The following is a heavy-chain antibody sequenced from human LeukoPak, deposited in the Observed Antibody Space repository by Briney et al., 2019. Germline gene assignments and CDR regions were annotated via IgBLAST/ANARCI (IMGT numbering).Heavy chain of an antibody. D-gene: IGHD2-2*01. Sequence: GGSLSLSCAASGFTFSSYEMNWVRQVPGKGLEWVSYISSSGSTIYYADSVKGRFTISRDNAKNSLYLQMNSLRAEDTAVYYCARGRVEVVPAALDYWGQGTLVTVSS. CDR1: GFTFSSYE. CDR2: ISSSGSTI. CDR3: ARGRVEVVPAALDY. J-gene: IGHJ4*02. V-gene: IGHV3-48*03.